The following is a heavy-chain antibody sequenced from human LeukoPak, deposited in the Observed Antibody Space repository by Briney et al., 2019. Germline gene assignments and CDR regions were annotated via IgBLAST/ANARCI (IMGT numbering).Heavy chain of an antibody. CDR2: VSYDASKY. J-gene: IGHJ3*02. CDR3: ARGDYGDAFDI. Sequence: GSLRLSCAASGFSFSAYGMHWVRQAPGKGLEWVAVVSYDASKYYHADSVKGRFTISRDNSKNTLYLQVNSLRAEDTAVYYCARGDYGDAFDIWGQGTMVTVSS. CDR1: GFSFSAYG. V-gene: IGHV3-30*03. D-gene: IGHD4-17*01.